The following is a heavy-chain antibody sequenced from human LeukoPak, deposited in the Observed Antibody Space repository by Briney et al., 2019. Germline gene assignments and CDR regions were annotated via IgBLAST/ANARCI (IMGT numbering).Heavy chain of an antibody. D-gene: IGHD3-10*02. Sequence: ASVKVSCKASGYTFTGYYMHWVRQAPGQGLEWMGRINPNSGGTNYAQKFQGRVTMTRNTSISTAYMELSRLRSDDTAVYYCARARFGISWFDPWGQGTLVTVSS. CDR2: INPNSGGT. CDR1: GYTFTGYY. V-gene: IGHV1-2*06. J-gene: IGHJ5*02. CDR3: ARARFGISWFDP.